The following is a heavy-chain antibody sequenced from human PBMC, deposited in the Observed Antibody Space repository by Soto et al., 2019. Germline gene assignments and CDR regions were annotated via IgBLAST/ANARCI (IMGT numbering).Heavy chain of an antibody. D-gene: IGHD5-12*01. V-gene: IGHV5-51*01. Sequence: GESLKISCKGSGYSFTSYWIGWVRQMPGKGLEWMGIIYPGDSDTRYSPSFQGQVTISADKSISTAYLQWSSLKASDTAMYYCARHDLDIVATISYGMDVWGQGTTVTVSS. CDR2: IYPGDSDT. CDR1: GYSFTSYW. CDR3: ARHDLDIVATISYGMDV. J-gene: IGHJ6*02.